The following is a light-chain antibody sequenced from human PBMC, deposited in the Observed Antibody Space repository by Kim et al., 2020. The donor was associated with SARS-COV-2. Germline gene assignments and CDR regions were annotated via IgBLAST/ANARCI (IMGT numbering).Light chain of an antibody. J-gene: IGLJ3*02. V-gene: IGLV3-19*01. CDR2: GKN. CDR1: SRRSYY. CDR3: NSRDSSGNQWV. Sequence: ALGQTVRITCQGDSRRSYYASWYQQKPGQAPVLVIYGKNNRPSGIPDRFSGSSSGNTASLTITGAQAEDEADYYCNSRDSSGNQWVFGGGTQLTVL.